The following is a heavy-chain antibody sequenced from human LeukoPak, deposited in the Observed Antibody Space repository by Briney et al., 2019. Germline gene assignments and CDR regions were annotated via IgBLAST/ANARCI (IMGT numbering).Heavy chain of an antibody. Sequence: GGSLRLSCAASGFTFSSYSMNWVRQAPGKGLEWVSYISSSSSTIYYADSVKGRFTISRDNSKNTLYLQMNSLRAEDTAVYYCAKALLRFFDYWGQGTLVTVSS. CDR2: ISSSSSTI. CDR1: GFTFSSYS. J-gene: IGHJ4*02. D-gene: IGHD5-12*01. V-gene: IGHV3-48*01. CDR3: AKALLRFFDY.